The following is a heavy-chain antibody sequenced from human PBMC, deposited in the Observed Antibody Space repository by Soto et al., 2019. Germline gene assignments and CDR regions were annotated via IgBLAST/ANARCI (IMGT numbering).Heavy chain of an antibody. J-gene: IGHJ4*02. V-gene: IGHV4-38-2*01. Sequence: LSLTCAVSGYSITSGYYWGWIRQPPGKGLEWIGSIYHSGNTYYNPSLKSRVTLSIDTSKDQFSLKLRSVTAADTAMYYCARVKLAGRGSFHDWGQGTLVTVSS. CDR3: ARVKLAGRGSFHD. CDR2: IYHSGNT. D-gene: IGHD3-3*02. CDR1: GYSITSGYY.